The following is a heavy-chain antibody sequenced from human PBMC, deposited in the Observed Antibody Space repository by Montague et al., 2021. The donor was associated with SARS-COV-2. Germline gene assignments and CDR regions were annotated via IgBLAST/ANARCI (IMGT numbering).Heavy chain of an antibody. CDR3: GRGVRYFGSGGWSFYYYGVDV. V-gene: IGHV3-13*01. CDR1: GFTFSQYD. J-gene: IGHJ6*02. D-gene: IGHD3-10*01. Sequence: SLRLSCAASGFTFSQYDMHWVRQVTGKGLEWVSGIVKAGDTHYPGTVKGRFTISREDAKNSLYLQMNSLGAGDTAVYYCGRGVRYFGSGGWSFYYYGVDVWGQGTTVTVSS. CDR2: IVKAGDT.